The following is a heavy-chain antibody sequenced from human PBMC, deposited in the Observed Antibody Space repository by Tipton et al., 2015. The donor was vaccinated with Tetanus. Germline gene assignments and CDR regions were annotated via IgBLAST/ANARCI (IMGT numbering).Heavy chain of an antibody. D-gene: IGHD2-2*01. V-gene: IGHV4-34*01. Sequence: LRLSCAVYGGSFSNYYWSWIRQSPAKGLEWIAEINHSGSSNCNPSLKSRVTISVDTSKKQFSLRLSSVTAADTSLYFCARDIYSNTRAFDIWGQGTMVTVSS. CDR1: GGSFSNYY. CDR3: ARDIYSNTRAFDI. J-gene: IGHJ3*02. CDR2: INHSGSS.